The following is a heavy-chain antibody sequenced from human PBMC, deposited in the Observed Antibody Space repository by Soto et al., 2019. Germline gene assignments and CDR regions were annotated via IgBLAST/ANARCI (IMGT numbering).Heavy chain of an antibody. CDR3: ARIRVKIEGIVVVVAATQYYYGMDV. V-gene: IGHV1-69*13. CDR1: VGTFSCYA. D-gene: IGHD2-15*01. Sequence: ASVKVSCKASVGTFSCYAISWVRQAPGQGLEWMGGIIPIFGTANYAQKFQGRVTITADESTSTAYMELSSLRSEDTAVYYCARIRVKIEGIVVVVAATQYYYGMDVWGQGTTVTVSS. J-gene: IGHJ6*02. CDR2: IIPIFGTA.